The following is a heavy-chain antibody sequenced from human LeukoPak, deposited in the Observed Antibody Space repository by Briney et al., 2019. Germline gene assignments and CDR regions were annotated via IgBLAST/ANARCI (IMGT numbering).Heavy chain of an antibody. CDR2: IYYSGST. Sequence: SETLSLTCTVSDGSITNYDWSWIRQPPGKGLEWIGYIYYSGSTNYNPSLKSRVTISVDTSKNQFSLKLSSVTAADTAVYYCARDSAVAGTLDAFDIWGQGTMVTVSS. CDR3: ARDSAVAGTLDAFDI. D-gene: IGHD6-19*01. V-gene: IGHV4-59*01. CDR1: DGSITNYD. J-gene: IGHJ3*02.